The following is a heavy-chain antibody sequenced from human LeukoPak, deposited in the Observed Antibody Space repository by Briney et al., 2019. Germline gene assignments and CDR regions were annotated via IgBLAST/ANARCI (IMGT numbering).Heavy chain of an antibody. CDR3: ARRYSSSWYVPAEYFQH. J-gene: IGHJ1*01. CDR1: GFTFSSYA. V-gene: IGHV3-7*01. D-gene: IGHD6-13*01. Sequence: PGGSLRLSCAASGFTFSSYAMSWVRQAPGKGLEWVANIKQDGSEKYYVDSVKGRFTISRDNAKNSLYLQMNSLRAEDTAVYYCARRYSSSWYVPAEYFQHWGQGTLVTVSS. CDR2: IKQDGSEK.